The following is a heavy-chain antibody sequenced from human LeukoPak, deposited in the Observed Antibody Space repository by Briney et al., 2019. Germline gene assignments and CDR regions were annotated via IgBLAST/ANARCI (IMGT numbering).Heavy chain of an antibody. CDR2: ITPFNGNT. Sequence: EASVKVSCKASGYTLTYRYLHWVRQAPGQALEWMGWITPFNGNTNYAQKFQDRVTITRDRSMSTAYMELSSLRSEDTAMYYCAAPTTVTTSGAFDIWGQGTMVTVSS. J-gene: IGHJ3*02. CDR1: GYTLTYRY. CDR3: AAPTTVTTSGAFDI. D-gene: IGHD4-17*01. V-gene: IGHV1-45*02.